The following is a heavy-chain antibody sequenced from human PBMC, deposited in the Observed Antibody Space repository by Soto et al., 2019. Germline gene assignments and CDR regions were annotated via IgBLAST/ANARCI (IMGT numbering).Heavy chain of an antibody. V-gene: IGHV3-30-3*01. D-gene: IGHD5-18*01. CDR1: GFTFRSYA. Sequence: QVQLVESGGGVVQPGRSLRLSCAASGFTFRSYAMHWVRQAPGKGLEWVATISYNENKRYYTDSVKGRFTISRDNSKNTLYLQVNSLRAEDTAVYYCARAMDTAMTSNDNGFDPWGQGTLVTVSS. CDR3: ARAMDTAMTSNDNGFDP. CDR2: ISYNENKR. J-gene: IGHJ5*02.